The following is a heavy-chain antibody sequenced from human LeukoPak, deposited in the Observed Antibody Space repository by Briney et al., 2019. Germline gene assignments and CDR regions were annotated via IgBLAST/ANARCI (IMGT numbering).Heavy chain of an antibody. CDR2: ISGSGGST. CDR1: GFTFTTYA. Sequence: GGSLRLSCAASGFTFTTYAMSWVRQVPGKGLEWVSGISGSGGSTYYADSVKGRFTISRDNSKNTLYLQMNSLRAEDTAVYYCAKSGGYDWPYFDYWGQGTLVTVSS. CDR3: AKSGGYDWPYFDY. J-gene: IGHJ4*02. D-gene: IGHD5-12*01. V-gene: IGHV3-23*01.